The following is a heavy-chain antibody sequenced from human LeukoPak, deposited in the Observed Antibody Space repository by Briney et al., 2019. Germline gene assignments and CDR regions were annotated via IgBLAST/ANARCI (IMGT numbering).Heavy chain of an antibody. CDR2: IYYSGST. D-gene: IGHD1-1*01. CDR3: ARRYEGPPRLDY. CDR1: GGSISSSSYY. V-gene: IGHV4-39*07. J-gene: IGHJ4*02. Sequence: SETLSLTCTVSGGSISSSSYYWGWIRQPPGKGLEWIGSIYYSGSTYYNPSLKSRVTISVDTSKNQFSLKLSSVTAADTAVYYCARRYEGPPRLDYWGQGTLVTVSS.